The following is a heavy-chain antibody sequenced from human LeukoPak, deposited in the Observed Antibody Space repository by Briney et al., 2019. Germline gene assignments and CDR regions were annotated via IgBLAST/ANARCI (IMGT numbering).Heavy chain of an antibody. CDR1: GLTVSSNY. Sequence: GGSLRLSCAASGLTVSSNYMSWVRQAPGKGLEWVSVIYSGGSTYYADSVKGRFTISRHNSKNKLYLQMNSLRAEDTAVYYCARERLYDYWGQGTLVTVSS. CDR3: ARERLYDY. CDR2: IYSGGST. V-gene: IGHV3-53*04. D-gene: IGHD3-3*01. J-gene: IGHJ4*02.